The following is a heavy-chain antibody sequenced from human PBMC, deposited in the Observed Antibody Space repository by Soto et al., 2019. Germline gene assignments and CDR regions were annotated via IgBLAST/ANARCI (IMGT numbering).Heavy chain of an antibody. CDR2: ISWNSGSI. CDR1: GFTFDDYA. CDR3: AKDLKNGGISYGMDV. V-gene: IGHV3-9*01. Sequence: GGSLRLSCAASGFTFDDYAMHWVRQAPGKGLEWVSGISWNSGSIGYADSVKGRFTISRDNTKNSLYLQMNSLRAEDTALYYCAKDLKNGGISYGMDVWGQGTTVTVSS. J-gene: IGHJ6*02. D-gene: IGHD2-15*01.